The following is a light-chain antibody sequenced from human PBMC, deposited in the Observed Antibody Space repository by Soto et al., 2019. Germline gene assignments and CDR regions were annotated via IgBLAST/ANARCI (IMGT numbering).Light chain of an antibody. V-gene: IGLV2-11*01. J-gene: IGLJ1*01. CDR2: DVS. CDR3: CSQAGRPRYV. Sequence: QSALTQPRSVSGSPGQSVTISCTGTSSDVGGYNYVSWYQQHPGKAPKVMNYDVSERPSGVPDRFSGSKPGNTASLTIPVHQAEDEADYYCCSQAGRPRYVFGTGTKLTVL. CDR1: SSDVGGYNY.